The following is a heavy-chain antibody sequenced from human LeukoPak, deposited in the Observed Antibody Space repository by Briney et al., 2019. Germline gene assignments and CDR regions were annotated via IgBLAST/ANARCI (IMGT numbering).Heavy chain of an antibody. CDR3: ARVAKYSSGIFDY. Sequence: SQTLSLTCTVSGDSISSGGYSCTWLRQHPGKGLEWIGYIYYSGSTHYNPSLKSRVTISVDTSKNQFSLRLTSVTAADTAVYYCARVAKYSSGIFDYWGHGTLVTVSS. D-gene: IGHD6-25*01. CDR2: IYYSGST. V-gene: IGHV4-31*03. J-gene: IGHJ4*01. CDR1: GDSISSGGYS.